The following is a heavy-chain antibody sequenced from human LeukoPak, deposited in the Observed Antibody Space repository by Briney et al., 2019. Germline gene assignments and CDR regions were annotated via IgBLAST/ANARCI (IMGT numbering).Heavy chain of an antibody. CDR2: ILYDGSNR. D-gene: IGHD6-19*01. CDR3: AKGGSGGSGHDQ. CDR1: GFTFSSYG. J-gene: IGHJ4*02. V-gene: IGHV3-30*02. Sequence: GGSLRLSCAASGFTFSSYGMHWVRQAPGKGLEWVAFILYDGSNRYYADSVKGRFTISRDNSKNTLYLQMNSLRAEDTAVYYCAKGGSGGSGHDQWGQGTLVTVSS.